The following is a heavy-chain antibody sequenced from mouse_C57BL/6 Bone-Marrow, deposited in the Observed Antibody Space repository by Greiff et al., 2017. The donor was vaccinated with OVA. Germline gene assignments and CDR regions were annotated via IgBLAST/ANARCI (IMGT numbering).Heavy chain of an antibody. CDR3: ARKDWGWDFDV. Sequence: QVQLQQPGAELVKPGASVKLSCKASGYTFTSYWMHWVKQRPGQGLEWIGMIHPNSGSTNYNEKFKSKATLTVDKSSSTAYMQLSSLTSEDSAVYYCARKDWGWDFDVWGTGTTVTVSS. CDR2: IHPNSGST. V-gene: IGHV1-64*01. D-gene: IGHD4-1*01. CDR1: GYTFTSYW. J-gene: IGHJ1*03.